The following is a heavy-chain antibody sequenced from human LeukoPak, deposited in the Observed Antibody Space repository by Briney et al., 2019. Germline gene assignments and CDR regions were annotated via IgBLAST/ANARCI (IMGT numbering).Heavy chain of an antibody. D-gene: IGHD6-13*01. CDR3: ARDPYSSSWSYGMDV. Sequence: PGGSLRLSCTASGFTFSNYWMSWVRQTPEKGLEWVANIKQDGSETMYVDSVKGRFTISRDNAQSSLYLQMNSLRAEDTAVYYCARDPYSSSWSYGMDVWGQGTAVTVSS. J-gene: IGHJ6*02. V-gene: IGHV3-7*05. CDR1: GFTFSNYW. CDR2: IKQDGSET.